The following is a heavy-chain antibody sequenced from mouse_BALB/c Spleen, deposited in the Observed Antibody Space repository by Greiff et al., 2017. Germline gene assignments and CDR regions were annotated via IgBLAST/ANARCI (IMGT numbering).Heavy chain of an antibody. CDR1: GFSLTSYG. J-gene: IGHJ4*01. V-gene: IGHV2-4-1*01. Sequence: VQRVESGPGLVQPSQSLSITCTVSGFSLTSYGVHWVRQSPGKGLEWLGVIWSGGSTDYNAAFISRLSISKDNSKSQVFFKMNSLQADDTAIYYCARDYYDYFYAMDYWGQGTSVTVSS. CDR2: IWSGGST. CDR3: ARDYYDYFYAMDY. D-gene: IGHD2-4*01.